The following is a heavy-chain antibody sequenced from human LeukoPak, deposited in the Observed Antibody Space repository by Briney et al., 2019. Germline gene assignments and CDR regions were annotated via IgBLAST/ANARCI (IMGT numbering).Heavy chain of an antibody. Sequence: SETLSLTCTVSGGSISSYYWSWLRQPPGKGLEWVGCIYYSGSTNYNPSLKSRVTISVDTSKNQFSLKLSSVTAADTAVYYCARLIGYCSSTSCWDYYYYGMDVWGKGTTVTVSS. CDR1: GGSISSYY. V-gene: IGHV4-59*01. J-gene: IGHJ6*04. CDR2: IYYSGST. D-gene: IGHD2-2*01. CDR3: ARLIGYCSSTSCWDYYYYGMDV.